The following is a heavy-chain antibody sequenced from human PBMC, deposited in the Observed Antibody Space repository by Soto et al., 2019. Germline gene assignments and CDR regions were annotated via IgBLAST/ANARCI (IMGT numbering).Heavy chain of an antibody. V-gene: IGHV1-58*01. J-gene: IGHJ4*02. CDR3: AADATAWQQMVPSDY. CDR2: IAVGSGYT. CDR1: GFTFTSSA. D-gene: IGHD2-8*01. Sequence: SVKVSCKASGFTFTSSAFQWVRQARGQRLEWIGWIAVGSGYTNYAQRFQDRVTLTRDMSAATTYMELSRLTSEDTAIYYCAADATAWQQMVPSDYWGQGTLVTVSS.